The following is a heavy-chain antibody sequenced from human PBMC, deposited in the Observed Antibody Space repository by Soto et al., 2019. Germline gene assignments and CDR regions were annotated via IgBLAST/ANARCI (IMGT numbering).Heavy chain of an antibody. D-gene: IGHD3-9*01. J-gene: IGHJ2*01. V-gene: IGHV4-34*01. CDR2: INDRGSI. CDR3: ARESHDILTGPSWVWYFDL. CDR1: GGSFSGYY. Sequence: QVQLQQWGAGPLRPLETLSLTCGGSGGSFSGYYWAWIRQSPGQGLEWLGEINDRGSINYKPSLKSRVSISVDTSKNHYSLNLRSVTAADTTVYYCARESHDILTGPSWVWYFDLWGRGTLFTVSS.